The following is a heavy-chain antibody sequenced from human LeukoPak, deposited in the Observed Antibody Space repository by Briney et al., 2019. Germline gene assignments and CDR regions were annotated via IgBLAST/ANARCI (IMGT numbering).Heavy chain of an antibody. J-gene: IGHJ4*02. CDR2: IYNSGST. CDR3: ARDRCSSTSCPDY. V-gene: IGHV4-59*01. CDR1: GGSISSYY. Sequence: SETLSLTCTVSGGSISSYYWSWIRQPPGKGLEWVGYIYNSGSTNYNPSLKSRVTISVDTSKNLFFLKLSSVTAADTAVYYCARDRCSSTSCPDYWGQGTLVTVSS. D-gene: IGHD2-2*01.